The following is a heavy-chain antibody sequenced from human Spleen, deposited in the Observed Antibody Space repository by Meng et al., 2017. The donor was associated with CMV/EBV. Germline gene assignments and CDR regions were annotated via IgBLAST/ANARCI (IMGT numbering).Heavy chain of an antibody. D-gene: IGHD6-6*01. Sequence: AASGFTFSNGLMNWVRQAPGKGLEWVGRIKSKTDGETTDYAAPVKGRFTISRDDSKNTLYLQMNSLKTGDTAVYYCTTYGAARKFDYWGQGTLVTVSS. CDR3: TTYGAARKFDY. CDR2: IKSKTDGETT. V-gene: IGHV3-15*01. CDR1: GFTFSNGL. J-gene: IGHJ4*02.